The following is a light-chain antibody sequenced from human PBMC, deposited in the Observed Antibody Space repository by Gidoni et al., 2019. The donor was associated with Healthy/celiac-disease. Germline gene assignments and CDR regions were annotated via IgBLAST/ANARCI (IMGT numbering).Light chain of an antibody. J-gene: IGKJ5*01. V-gene: IGKV1-39*01. CDR1: QSISSY. CDR3: QQSYSPPT. CDR2: AAS. Sequence: DIQMTQSPSSLSASVGARITITCRARQSISSYSNLYQQKPGKAPQLLIYAASSLQRGVPSRFSGSGSGTDFTLTISSLQPEDFATYYWQQSYSPPTFGQXTRLEIK.